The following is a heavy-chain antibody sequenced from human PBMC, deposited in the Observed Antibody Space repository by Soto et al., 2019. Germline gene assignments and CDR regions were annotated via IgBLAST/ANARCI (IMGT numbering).Heavy chain of an antibody. D-gene: IGHD3-3*01. V-gene: IGHV1-2*02. J-gene: IGHJ3*02. Sequence: QLHLVQSGAVVKKPGASVTVSCSASGYPVTAYYMHWVRQAPGRGLEWMGGINPATGAAKYTQTFHGMVTMARDTSTSTVFMELSGLTAEDTAVFYFARGGGVGVAGSAAFDMWGQGTLVTVSS. CDR3: ARGGGVGVAGSAAFDM. CDR1: GYPVTAYY. CDR2: INPATGAA.